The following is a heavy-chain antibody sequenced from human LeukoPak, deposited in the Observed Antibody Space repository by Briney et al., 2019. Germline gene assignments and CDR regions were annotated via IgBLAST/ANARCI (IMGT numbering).Heavy chain of an antibody. CDR2: IWYDGSNK. CDR1: GFPFSGYG. CDR3: ARDGQSGTFDY. Sequence: GGSLRLSCETSGFPFSGYGMHWVRQAPGKGLEWVAVIWYDGSNKYYADSVKGRFTISRDNSKNTLYLQMNSLRAEDTAVYYCARDGQSGTFDYWGQGTLVTVSS. V-gene: IGHV3-33*01. J-gene: IGHJ4*02. D-gene: IGHD1-1*01.